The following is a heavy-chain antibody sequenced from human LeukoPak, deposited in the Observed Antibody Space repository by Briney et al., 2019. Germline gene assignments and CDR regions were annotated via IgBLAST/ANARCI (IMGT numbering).Heavy chain of an antibody. J-gene: IGHJ4*02. Sequence: PGGSLRLSCAASRFTFSSYAMHWVRQAPGKGLEWVAVISYDGSNKYYADSVKGRFTISRDNSKNTLYLQMNSLRAEDTAVYYCARDRSRVVITILDYWGQGTLVTVSS. D-gene: IGHD3-22*01. CDR1: RFTFSSYA. CDR3: ARDRSRVVITILDY. V-gene: IGHV3-30-3*01. CDR2: ISYDGSNK.